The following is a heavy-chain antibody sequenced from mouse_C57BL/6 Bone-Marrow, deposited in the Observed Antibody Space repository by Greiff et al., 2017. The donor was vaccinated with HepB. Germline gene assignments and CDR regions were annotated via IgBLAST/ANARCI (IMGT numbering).Heavy chain of an antibody. Sequence: VHVKQSGAELVRPGASVKLSCTASGFNIKDDYMPWVKQRPEQGLEWIGWIDPENGDTEYASKFQGKATITADTSSNTAYLQLSSLTSEDTAVYYCTTTGSNFWFAYWGQGTLVTVSA. CDR1: GFNIKDDY. D-gene: IGHD2-5*01. J-gene: IGHJ3*01. CDR2: IDPENGDT. V-gene: IGHV14-4*01. CDR3: TTTGSNFWFAY.